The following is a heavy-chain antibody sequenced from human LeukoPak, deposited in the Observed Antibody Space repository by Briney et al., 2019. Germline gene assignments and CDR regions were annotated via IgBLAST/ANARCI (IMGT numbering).Heavy chain of an antibody. CDR2: ISSSSSYI. D-gene: IGHD5-18*01. V-gene: IGHV3-21*01. J-gene: IGHJ4*02. CDR3: ASYKGIQLWLNY. CDR1: GFTFSSYS. Sequence: GESLRLSCAASGFTFSSYSMNWVRQAPGKRLEWASSISSSSSYIYYADSGKGRFTTSKDNAKNSLYLQMNSLRAEDTAVYYCASYKGIQLWLNYWGQGTLVTVSS.